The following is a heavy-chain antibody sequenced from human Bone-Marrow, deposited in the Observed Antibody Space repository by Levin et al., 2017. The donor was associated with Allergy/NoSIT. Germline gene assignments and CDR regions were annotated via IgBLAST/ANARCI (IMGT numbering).Heavy chain of an antibody. CDR3: ARPAGLRENRYFDY. CDR2: IYYSGST. CDR1: GGSISSSSYY. Sequence: SETLSLTCTVSGGSISSSSYYWGWIRQPPGKGLEWIGSIYYSGSTYYNPSLKSRVTISVDTSKNQFSLKLSSVTAADTAVYYCARPAGLRENRYFDYWGQGTLVTVSS. V-gene: IGHV4-39*01. J-gene: IGHJ4*02. D-gene: IGHD1-14*01.